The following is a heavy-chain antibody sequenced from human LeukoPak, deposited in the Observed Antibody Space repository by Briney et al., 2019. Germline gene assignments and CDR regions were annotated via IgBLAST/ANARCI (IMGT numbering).Heavy chain of an antibody. V-gene: IGHV4-34*01. CDR3: ARDSSGWREYLDY. D-gene: IGHD6-19*01. J-gene: IGHJ4*02. CDR1: GGSFSGYY. CDR2: INHSGST. Sequence: SETLSLTCAVYGGSFSGYYWSWIRQPPGKGLEWIGEINHSGSTNYNPSLKSRVTISVDKSKNQFSLKLSSVTAADTAVYYCARDSSGWREYLDYWGQGTLVTVSS.